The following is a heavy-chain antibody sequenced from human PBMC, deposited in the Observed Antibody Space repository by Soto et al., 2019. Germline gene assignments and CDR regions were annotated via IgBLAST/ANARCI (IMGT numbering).Heavy chain of an antibody. CDR2: MNPNSGKA. V-gene: IGHV1-8*01. CDR3: ASGLGVVSAAYWYFDL. J-gene: IGHJ2*01. CDR1: GYTFTSYD. Sequence: QVQLVQSGAEVKKPGASVKVSCKASGYTFTSYDINWVRQAAGQGLEWIGWMNPNSGKAVYAQKFQGRVTMAGITSISTAYRGLSSLGSDDTAVYFCASGLGVVSAAYWYFDLWGRGTLVTVSS. D-gene: IGHD3-16*02.